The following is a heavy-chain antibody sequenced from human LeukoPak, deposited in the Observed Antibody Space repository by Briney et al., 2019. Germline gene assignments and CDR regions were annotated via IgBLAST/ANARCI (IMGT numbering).Heavy chain of an antibody. Sequence: VKVSCKASGYTFTGYYLHWVRQAPGQGLEWMGWINPNSGGTNYAQKFQGRVTMTRDTSISTAYMELRRLKSDDTAGYYCARDFRVTTEYNWFDPWGQGTLVTVSS. V-gene: IGHV1-2*02. CDR1: GYTFTGYY. J-gene: IGHJ5*02. CDR2: INPNSGGT. CDR3: ARDFRVTTEYNWFDP. D-gene: IGHD3-3*01.